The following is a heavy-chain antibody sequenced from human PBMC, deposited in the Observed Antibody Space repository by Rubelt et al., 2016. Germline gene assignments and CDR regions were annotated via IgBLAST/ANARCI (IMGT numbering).Heavy chain of an antibody. CDR1: GGSFSAYY. J-gene: IGHJ5*02. CDR2: INHSGGT. V-gene: IGHV4-34*01. CDR3: AGRTNWFDP. Sequence: QVKLQQWGAGLLKPSETLSLTCTVYGGSFSAYYWSWIRQPPGKGPEWIGEINHSGGTNYNPSLKSPVTISVDTSKNQFPPKLTSVSAADTAVYYCAGRTNWFDPWGQGTLVTVSS.